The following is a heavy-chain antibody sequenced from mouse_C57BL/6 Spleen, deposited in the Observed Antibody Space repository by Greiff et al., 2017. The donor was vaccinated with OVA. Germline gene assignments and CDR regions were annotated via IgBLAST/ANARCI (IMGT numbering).Heavy chain of an antibody. Sequence: VQLQQPGAELVMPGASVKLSCKASGYTFTSYWMHWVKQRPGQGLEWIGEIDPSDSYTNYNQKFKGKSTLTVDKSSSTAYMQLSSLTSEDSAVYYCARGVCYVDVWGTGTTVTVSS. CDR1: GYTFTSYW. V-gene: IGHV1-69*01. J-gene: IGHJ1*03. CDR2: IDPSDSYT. CDR3: ARGVCYVDV.